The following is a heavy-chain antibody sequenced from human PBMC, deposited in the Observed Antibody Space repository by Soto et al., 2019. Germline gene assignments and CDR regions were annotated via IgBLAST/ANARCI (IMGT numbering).Heavy chain of an antibody. D-gene: IGHD3-22*01. Sequence: SETLSLTCTVSGGSISSSSYYWGWIRQPPGKGLEWSGSIYYSGSTYYNPSLKSRVTISVDTSKNQFSLKLSSVTAADTAVYYCARQSGVVVITYYFDYWGQGTLVTVSS. CDR2: IYYSGST. CDR1: GGSISSSSYY. V-gene: IGHV4-39*01. J-gene: IGHJ4*02. CDR3: ARQSGVVVITYYFDY.